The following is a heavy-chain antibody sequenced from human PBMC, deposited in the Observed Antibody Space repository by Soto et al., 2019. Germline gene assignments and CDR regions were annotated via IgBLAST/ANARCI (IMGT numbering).Heavy chain of an antibody. CDR2: ISYDGSNK. D-gene: IGHD2-2*02. V-gene: IGHV3-30*18. Sequence: GGSLRLSCTASGFTFSSYGMHWVRQAPGKGLEWVAVISYDGSNKYYADSVKGRFTISRDNSKNTLYLQMNSLRAGDTAVYYCAKSGYQLLYGDFDYWGQGTLVTVSS. CDR1: GFTFSSYG. J-gene: IGHJ4*02. CDR3: AKSGYQLLYGDFDY.